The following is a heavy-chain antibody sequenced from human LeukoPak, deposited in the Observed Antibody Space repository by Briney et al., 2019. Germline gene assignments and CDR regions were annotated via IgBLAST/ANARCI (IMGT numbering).Heavy chain of an antibody. CDR3: ARGEPPRTNYGDRSGGYFQH. J-gene: IGHJ1*01. D-gene: IGHD4-17*01. V-gene: IGHV1-69*04. CDR1: GGTFSSYA. Sequence: ASVKVSCKASGGTFSSYAISWVRQAPGQGLEWMGRIIPILGIANYAQKFQGRVTITADKSTSTAYMELSSLRSEDTAVYYCARGEPPRTNYGDRSGGYFQHWGQGTLVTVSS. CDR2: IIPILGIA.